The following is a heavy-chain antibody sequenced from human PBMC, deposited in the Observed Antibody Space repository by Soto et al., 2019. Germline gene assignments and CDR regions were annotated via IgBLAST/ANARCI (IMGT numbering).Heavy chain of an antibody. Sequence: EVQLVESGGGLVKPGGSLRLSCAASGFTFANAWMSWVRQAPGKGLEWVGRVRSKADGGTTDYAAPVKGRFTISRDDSATTLYLQMNSLKIDATAVYYCRRDWDYPVLWGQGTLVTVSS. CDR3: RRDWDYPVL. CDR1: GFTFANAW. CDR2: VRSKADGGTT. D-gene: IGHD1-7*01. V-gene: IGHV3-15*01. J-gene: IGHJ4*02.